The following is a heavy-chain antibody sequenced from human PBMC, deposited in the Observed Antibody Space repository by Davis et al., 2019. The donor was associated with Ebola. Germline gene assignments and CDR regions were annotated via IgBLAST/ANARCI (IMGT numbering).Heavy chain of an antibody. CDR3: ARGLWRGYFDY. CDR2: FYHSGNT. Sequence: MPSETLSLTCAVSGGSISSGYYSWNWIRQPPGKGLEWIGYFYHSGNTDSNPSLKSRVTISVDKSKNQFSLNLSSVTAADTAVYYCARGLWRGYFDYWGQGALVTVSS. D-gene: IGHD2-21*01. CDR1: GGSISSGYYS. J-gene: IGHJ4*02. V-gene: IGHV4-30-2*01.